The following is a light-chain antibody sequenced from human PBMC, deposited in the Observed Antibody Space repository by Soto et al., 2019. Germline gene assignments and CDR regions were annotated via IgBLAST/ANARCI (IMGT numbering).Light chain of an antibody. J-gene: IGKJ2*01. Sequence: EIVMRQSPATLSVSPGERATLSCRASQSVGSQLAWYRQRPGQAPGLLIYGASARATGIPARFSGSGSGTELTLTISSLQSEDFAVYYCQQYNDWPYTFGQGTKLEIK. CDR3: QQYNDWPYT. CDR1: QSVGSQ. V-gene: IGKV3-15*01. CDR2: GAS.